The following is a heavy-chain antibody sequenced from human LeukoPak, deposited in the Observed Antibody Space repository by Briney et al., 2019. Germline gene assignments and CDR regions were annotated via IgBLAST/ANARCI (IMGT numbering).Heavy chain of an antibody. J-gene: IGHJ6*02. CDR1: GFTFSSYW. Sequence: PGGSLRLPCAASGFTFSSYWMHWVRQAPRKGLVWVSRINGDGRNINYADSVRGRFTISRDNAKNTLYLQMNTLRVEDTAVYYCTRDLMDYDVSTGLHHYYMDVWGQGTTVTVSS. CDR3: TRDLMDYDVSTGLHHYYMDV. V-gene: IGHV3-74*01. D-gene: IGHD3-9*01. CDR2: INGDGRNI.